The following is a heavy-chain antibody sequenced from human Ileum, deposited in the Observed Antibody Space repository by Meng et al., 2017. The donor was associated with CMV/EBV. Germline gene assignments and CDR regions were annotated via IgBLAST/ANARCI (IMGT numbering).Heavy chain of an antibody. V-gene: IGHV4-4*07. Sequence: VQLMESGPGLVKPSETLSIACIVSGASTKNYNWNWVRQPAGQGLEWIGLIQVIGHTVYNPSLKSRVTVSLDASKSQFSLTLNSVTAADTATYYCAGSRPGGGACDYWGQGILVTVSS. CDR3: AGSRPGGGACDY. J-gene: IGHJ4*02. CDR2: IQVIGHT. CDR1: GASTKNYN. D-gene: IGHD3-16*01.